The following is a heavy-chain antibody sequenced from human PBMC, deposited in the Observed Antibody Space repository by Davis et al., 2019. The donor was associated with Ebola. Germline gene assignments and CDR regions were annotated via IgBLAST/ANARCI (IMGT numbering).Heavy chain of an antibody. CDR1: AGSISSYY. CDR2: IYYSGST. Sequence: SETLSLTCTVSAGSISSYYWSWIRRPPGKGLEWIGYIYYSGSTNYNPSLKSRVTISVDTSKNQFSLKLSSVTAADTAVYYCARDSVLGYGMDVWGQGTTVTVSS. CDR3: ARDSVLGYGMDV. J-gene: IGHJ6*02. V-gene: IGHV4-59*01. D-gene: IGHD5/OR15-5a*01.